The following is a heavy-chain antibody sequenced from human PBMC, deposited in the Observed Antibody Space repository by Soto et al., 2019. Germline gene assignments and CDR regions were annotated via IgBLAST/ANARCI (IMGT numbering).Heavy chain of an antibody. V-gene: IGHV1-69*13. Sequence: GDSVKVSCKASGGTFSTYAISWVRQAPGQGLEWMGGIIPIFGTANYAQKFQGRVTITADGSTSTAYMEVSGLRSEDTAVYYCARVLKNVSPYDSSGYYYYWGQGTLVTVSS. J-gene: IGHJ4*02. CDR1: GGTFSTYA. D-gene: IGHD3-22*01. CDR3: ARVLKNVSPYDSSGYYYY. CDR2: IIPIFGTA.